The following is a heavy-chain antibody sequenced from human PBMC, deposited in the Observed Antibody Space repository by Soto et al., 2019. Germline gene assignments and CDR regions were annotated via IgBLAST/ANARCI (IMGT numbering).Heavy chain of an antibody. CDR2: ISGSGGST. CDR3: AKGVVVPAATSQYSDY. V-gene: IGHV3-23*01. Sequence: PGGSLRLSCAASGFTFSSYAMSWVRQAPGKGLEWVSAISGSGGSTYYADSVKGRFTISRDNSKNTLYLQMNSLRAEDTAVYYCAKGVVVPAATSQYSDYWGQGTLVTVSS. D-gene: IGHD2-2*01. J-gene: IGHJ4*02. CDR1: GFTFSSYA.